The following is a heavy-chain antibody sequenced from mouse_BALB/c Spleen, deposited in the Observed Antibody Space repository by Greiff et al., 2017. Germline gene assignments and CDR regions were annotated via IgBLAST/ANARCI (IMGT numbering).Heavy chain of an antibody. CDR2: ISYSGST. CDR3: ARLGRDDWYFDV. J-gene: IGHJ1*01. V-gene: IGHV3-2*02. Sequence: EVKLVESGPGLVKPSQSLSLTCTVTGYSITSDYAWNWIRQFPGNKLEWMGYISYSGSTSYNPSLKSRISITRDTSKNQFFLQLNSVTTEDTATYYCARLGRDDWYFDVWGAGTTVTVSS. CDR1: GYSITSDYA. D-gene: IGHD4-1*01.